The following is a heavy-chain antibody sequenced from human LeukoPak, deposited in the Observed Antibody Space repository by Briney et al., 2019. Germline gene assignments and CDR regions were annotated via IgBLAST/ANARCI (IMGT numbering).Heavy chain of an antibody. CDR3: AREDGSGSYYNPGFDP. Sequence: GGSLRLSCAVSGFTFSSYGMHWVRQAPGKGLEWVAVISYDGSNKYYADSVKGRFTISRDNSKNTLYLQMNSLRAEDTAVYYCAREDGSGSYYNPGFDPWGQGTLVTVSS. J-gene: IGHJ5*02. D-gene: IGHD3-10*01. CDR1: GFTFSSYG. CDR2: ISYDGSNK. V-gene: IGHV3-30*03.